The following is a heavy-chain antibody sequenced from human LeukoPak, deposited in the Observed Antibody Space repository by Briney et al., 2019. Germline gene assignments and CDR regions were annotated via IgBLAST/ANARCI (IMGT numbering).Heavy chain of an antibody. CDR2: VSGSGTIT. CDR3: AKADSYYDLLTCFDF. J-gene: IGHJ4*02. V-gene: IGHV3-23*01. Sequence: GGSLRLSCAVSGFTFSSYSMNWVRQAPGKGLEWVSTVSGSGTITYYAGSVKGRFTISRDNPKNTLYLQMNSLRAEDTAVYYCAKADSYYDLLTCFDFWGQGTLVTVSS. D-gene: IGHD3-9*01. CDR1: GFTFSSYS.